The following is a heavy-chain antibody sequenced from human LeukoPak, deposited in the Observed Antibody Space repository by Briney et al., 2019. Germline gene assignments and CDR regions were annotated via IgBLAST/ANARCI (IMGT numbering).Heavy chain of an antibody. J-gene: IGHJ4*02. CDR3: ATVGLNYYGSGSYYRFDY. CDR2: FDPEDGET. V-gene: IGHV1-24*01. CDR1: GYTLTELS. Sequence: ASVKVSCKVSGYTLTELSMHWVRQAPGKGLEWMGGFDPEDGETIYAQKFQGRVTMTEDTSTDTAYMELSSLRSEDTAVYYCATVGLNYYGSGSYYRFDYWGQGTLVTVSS. D-gene: IGHD3-10*01.